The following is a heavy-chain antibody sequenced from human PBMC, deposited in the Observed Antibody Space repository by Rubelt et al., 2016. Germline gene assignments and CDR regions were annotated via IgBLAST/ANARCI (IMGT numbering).Heavy chain of an antibody. D-gene: IGHD2-8*01. CDR3: ARVDCTNGVCSLFDY. V-gene: IGHV4-34*01. J-gene: IGHJ4*02. CDR1: GGSFSGYY. Sequence: QVQLQQWGAGLLKPSETLSLTCDVYGGSFSGYYWTWIRQPPGKGLEWIGESNVSGSTNYNPSLKSRVTMSIDTSKNQFSLKLMSVTAADTAVYYCARVDCTNGVCSLFDYWGQGTLITVSS. CDR2: SNVSGST.